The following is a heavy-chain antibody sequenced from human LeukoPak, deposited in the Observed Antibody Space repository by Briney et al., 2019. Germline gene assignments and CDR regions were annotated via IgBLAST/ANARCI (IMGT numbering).Heavy chain of an antibody. J-gene: IGHJ4*02. Sequence: GGSLRLSCAASGFTFSSYGMHWVRQAPGKGLEWVAFIRYDGSNKYYADSVKGRFTISRDNSKNTLYLQMNSLRAEDTAVYYCVKDGLDFWSGYYAYWGQGTLVTVSS. V-gene: IGHV3-30*02. D-gene: IGHD3-3*01. CDR3: VKDGLDFWSGYYAY. CDR2: IRYDGSNK. CDR1: GFTFSSYG.